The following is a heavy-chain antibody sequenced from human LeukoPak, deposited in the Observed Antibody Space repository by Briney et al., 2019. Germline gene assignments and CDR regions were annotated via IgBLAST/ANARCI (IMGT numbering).Heavy chain of an antibody. CDR3: ARGDWFPFDY. Sequence: SETLTLTCTVSGGSISSSSYYWGWIRQPPGKGLEWIGSIYYSGSTYYNPSLKSRVTISVDTSKSQFSLKLSSVTAADTAVYYCARGDWFPFDYWGQGTLVTVSS. CDR1: GGSISSSSYY. J-gene: IGHJ4*02. D-gene: IGHD3/OR15-3a*01. V-gene: IGHV4-39*07. CDR2: IYYSGST.